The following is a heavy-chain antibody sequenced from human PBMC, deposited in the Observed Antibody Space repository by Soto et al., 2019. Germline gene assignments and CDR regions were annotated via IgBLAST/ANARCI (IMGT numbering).Heavy chain of an antibody. CDR1: GYTFTSYG. J-gene: IGHJ6*02. CDR2: ISAYNGNT. Sequence: ASVKVSCKASGYTFTSYGISWVRQAPGQGLEWMGWISAYNGNTNYAQKLQGRVTMTTNTSTSTAYMELRSLRSDDTAVYYCARDGVDTATGYYYGMDVWGQGTTVTV. CDR3: ARDGVDTATGYYYGMDV. D-gene: IGHD5-18*01. V-gene: IGHV1-18*01.